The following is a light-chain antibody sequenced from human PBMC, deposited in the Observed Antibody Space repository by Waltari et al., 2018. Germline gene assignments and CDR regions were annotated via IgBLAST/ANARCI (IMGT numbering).Light chain of an antibody. J-gene: IGKJ1*01. V-gene: IGKV3-15*01. Sequence: DIVMTQSPATLSVSPGERATLSGRASQSVGTNLAWYQQRPGQAPRLLLYGASSRATGIPDRFSGSGSGTDFTLTINSLQPEDFALYYCQQYHNWPPWAFGQGTKVEIK. CDR2: GAS. CDR3: QQYHNWPPWA. CDR1: QSVGTN.